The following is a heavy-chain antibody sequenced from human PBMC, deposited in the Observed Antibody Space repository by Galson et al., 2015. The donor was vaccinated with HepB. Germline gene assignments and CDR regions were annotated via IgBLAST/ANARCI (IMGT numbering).Heavy chain of an antibody. Sequence: TLSLTCTVSGGSISSGGYYWSWIRQHPGKGLEWIGYIYYSGSTYYNPSLKSRVTISVDTSKNQFSLKLSSVTAADTAVYYCARDQGSSWSPYYYYYGMDVWGQGTTVTVSS. J-gene: IGHJ6*02. CDR3: ARDQGSSWSPYYYYYGMDV. V-gene: IGHV4-31*03. CDR2: IYYSGST. CDR1: GGSISSGGYY. D-gene: IGHD6-13*01.